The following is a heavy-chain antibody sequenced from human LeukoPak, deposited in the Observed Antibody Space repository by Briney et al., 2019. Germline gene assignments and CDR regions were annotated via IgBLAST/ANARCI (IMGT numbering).Heavy chain of an antibody. Sequence: ASVKVSCKASGYTFTGYYMHWVRQAPGQGLEWMGWINPNSGGTNYAQKFQGRVTMTRDTSISTAYMELSRQRSDDTAVYYCARGYYGSGGEFDYWGQGTPVTVSS. J-gene: IGHJ4*02. CDR1: GYTFTGYY. V-gene: IGHV1-2*02. CDR3: ARGYYGSGGEFDY. CDR2: INPNSGGT. D-gene: IGHD3-10*01.